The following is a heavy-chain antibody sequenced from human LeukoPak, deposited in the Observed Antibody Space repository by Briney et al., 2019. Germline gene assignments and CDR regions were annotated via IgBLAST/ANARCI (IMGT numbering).Heavy chain of an antibody. D-gene: IGHD3-3*01. Sequence: GGSLRLSCTASGFTFGDHAMSWFRQAPGKGLEWVGFIRSKAYGGTTEYAASVKGRFTISRDDSKSIAYLQMNSLKTEDTAVYYCTRDGRYDFWSGYPPYYFDYWGQGTLVTVSS. V-gene: IGHV3-49*03. J-gene: IGHJ4*02. CDR3: TRDGRYDFWSGYPPYYFDY. CDR1: GFTFGDHA. CDR2: IRSKAYGGTT.